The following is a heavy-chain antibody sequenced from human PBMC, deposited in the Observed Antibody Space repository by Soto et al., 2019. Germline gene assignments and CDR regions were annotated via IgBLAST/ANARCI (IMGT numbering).Heavy chain of an antibody. CDR3: ARGRQLGYCSSTDCYTYYFDF. D-gene: IGHD2-2*02. CDR1: GFTFDNYG. J-gene: IGHJ4*02. V-gene: IGHV3-20*04. Sequence: GGSLRLSCAASGFTFDNYGMSWVRQAPGKGLEWISTISWNSGSTGYADSVKGRFTISRDNSKNSLYLQIDSLRDEDTALYYCARGRQLGYCSSTDCYTYYFDFWGRGTLVTVSS. CDR2: ISWNSGST.